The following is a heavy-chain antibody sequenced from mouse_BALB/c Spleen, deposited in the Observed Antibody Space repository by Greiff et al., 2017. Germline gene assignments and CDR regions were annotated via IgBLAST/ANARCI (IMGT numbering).Heavy chain of an antibody. CDR1: GFSLTGYG. Sequence: VQLKESGPGLVAPSQSLSITCTVSGFSLTGYGVNWVRQPPGKGLEWLGMIWGDGSTDYNSALKSRLSISKDNSKSQVFLKMNSLQTDDTARYYCARVYYGSSYDYAMDYWGQGTSVTVSS. CDR3: ARVYYGSSYDYAMDY. J-gene: IGHJ4*01. D-gene: IGHD1-1*01. V-gene: IGHV2-6-7*01. CDR2: IWGDGST.